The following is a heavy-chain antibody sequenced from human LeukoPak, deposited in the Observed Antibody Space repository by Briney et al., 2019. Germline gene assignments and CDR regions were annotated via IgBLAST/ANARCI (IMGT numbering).Heavy chain of an antibody. CDR2: IRSKANSYAT. J-gene: IGHJ4*02. CDR3: TRPGIVGATVDY. V-gene: IGHV3-73*01. Sequence: GGSLRLSCAASGFTFSGSAMHWVRQASGKGLEWVGRIRSKANSYATAYAASVKGRLTISRDDSKNTVYLQMNSLKTEDTAVYYCTRPGIVGATVDYWGQGTLVTVSS. CDR1: GFTFSGSA. D-gene: IGHD1-26*01.